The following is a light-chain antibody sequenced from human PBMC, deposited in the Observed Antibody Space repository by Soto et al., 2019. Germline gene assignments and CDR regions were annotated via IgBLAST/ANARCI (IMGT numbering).Light chain of an antibody. V-gene: IGLV2-11*01. CDR2: DVS. Sequence: QSVLTQPRSVSGSPGQSVTISCTGTSSDVGGYNYVSWYQQHPGKAPKLMIYDVSKRPSGVPDRFSGSKSGNTASLTISGLQAEDEADYYCSSYTSSSTLVVFGGGTQLT. CDR1: SSDVGGYNY. J-gene: IGLJ2*01. CDR3: SSYTSSSTLVV.